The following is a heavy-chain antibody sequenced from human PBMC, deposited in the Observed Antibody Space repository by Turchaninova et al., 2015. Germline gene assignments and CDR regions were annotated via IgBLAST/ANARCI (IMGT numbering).Heavy chain of an antibody. V-gene: IGHV4-4*02. CDR1: GGSISRDTW. CDR3: ASRPPYGTGRGLGF. Sequence: QVHLEESGPGLVKPSGNLSLTCIFSGGSISRDTWWSWVRQPPGKGLEWIGEVYHSGNTNYNPSLKNRVTISVDKSRNQFSLTLTSMTAADTAVYYCASRPPYGTGRGLGFWGQGILVTVSS. J-gene: IGHJ4*02. D-gene: IGHD2-8*02. CDR2: VYHSGNT.